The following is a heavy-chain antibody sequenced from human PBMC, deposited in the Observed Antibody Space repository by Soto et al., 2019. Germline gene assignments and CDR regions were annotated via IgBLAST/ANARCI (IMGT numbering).Heavy chain of an antibody. Sequence: PGGSLRLSCAASGVTFTNYRIHWVRQAPGKGMVWVARINSDGTRINYADSVKGRFTISRDNAKNTVFLQMNSLRDEDSAVYFCARAGDWNYVQDFWGQGTLVTVSS. CDR2: INSDGTRI. D-gene: IGHD1-7*01. CDR3: ARAGDWNYVQDF. CDR1: GVTFTNYR. V-gene: IGHV3-74*01. J-gene: IGHJ4*02.